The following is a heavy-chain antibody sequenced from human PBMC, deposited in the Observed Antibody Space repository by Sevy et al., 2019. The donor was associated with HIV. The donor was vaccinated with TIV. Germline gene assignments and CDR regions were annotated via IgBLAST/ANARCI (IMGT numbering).Heavy chain of an antibody. Sequence: GGSLRLSCAASGFTFSSYGMHWVRQAPGKGLEWVAFIRYDGSNKYYADSVKGRFTISRDNSKNTLYLQMNSLRTEDTAVYYCAKEEPDYSPHDAFDIWGQGTMVTVS. D-gene: IGHD4-4*01. CDR3: AKEEPDYSPHDAFDI. CDR1: GFTFSSYG. V-gene: IGHV3-30*02. CDR2: IRYDGSNK. J-gene: IGHJ3*02.